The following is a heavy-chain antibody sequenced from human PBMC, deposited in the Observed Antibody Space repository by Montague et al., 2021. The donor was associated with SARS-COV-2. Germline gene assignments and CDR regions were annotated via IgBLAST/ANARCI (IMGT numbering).Heavy chain of an antibody. Sequence: SETLSLTCAVDVHCSVVEYRRWTGEHTSELQAPWQLICRILRANYNPSLKSRVTISVDTSKNQFSLKLSSVTAADTAVYYCARVKRGYYYGLGVSAHFDYWGQGNLVTVSS. CDR2: ICRILRA. J-gene: IGHJ4*02. CDR1: VHCSVVEY. CDR3: ARVKRGYYYGLGVSAHFDY. D-gene: IGHD3-10*01. V-gene: IGHV4-59*13.